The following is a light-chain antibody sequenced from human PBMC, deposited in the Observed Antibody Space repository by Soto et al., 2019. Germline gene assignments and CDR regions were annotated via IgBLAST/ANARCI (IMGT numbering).Light chain of an antibody. CDR2: RAS. J-gene: IGKJ1*01. CDR3: QQYNGYSRA. CDR1: QSTSDW. Sequence: DIQMTQSPSTLSASIGDRVTITCRASQSTSDWLAWYQQKPGKAPKLLIYRASNLESVVPSRFSGSGSGTEFTLTISSLQPDDFATYYCQQYNGYSRAFGQGTKVEIK. V-gene: IGKV1-5*03.